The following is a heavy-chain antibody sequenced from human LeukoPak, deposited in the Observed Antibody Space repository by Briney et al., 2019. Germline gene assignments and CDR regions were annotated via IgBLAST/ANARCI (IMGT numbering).Heavy chain of an antibody. CDR1: VFTFSSYA. Sequence: GGSLRLSCAASVFTFSSYAMSWVRQAPGKGLEWVSAISGSGGSTYYADSVKGRFTISRDNSKNTLYLQMNSLRAEDAAVYDCAKEDILTGSFPFDYWGQGTLVTVSA. D-gene: IGHD3-9*01. J-gene: IGHJ4*02. V-gene: IGHV3-23*01. CDR2: ISGSGGST. CDR3: AKEDILTGSFPFDY.